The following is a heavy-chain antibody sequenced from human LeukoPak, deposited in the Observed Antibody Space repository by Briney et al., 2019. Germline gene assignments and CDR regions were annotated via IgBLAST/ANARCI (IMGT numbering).Heavy chain of an antibody. CDR1: GVSVGSAGYY. Sequence: SETLSLTCSVSGVSVGSAGYYWSWIRQPPGGGLEWLGYIYYISNTNYNPSLKSRVTMSLNPSGNQFSLKLNSVTAADTAMYYCARTQSQSGSYRYYFGYWGQGTLVTVSS. J-gene: IGHJ4*02. D-gene: IGHD1-26*01. CDR3: ARTQSQSGSYRYYFGY. V-gene: IGHV4-61*08. CDR2: IYYISNT.